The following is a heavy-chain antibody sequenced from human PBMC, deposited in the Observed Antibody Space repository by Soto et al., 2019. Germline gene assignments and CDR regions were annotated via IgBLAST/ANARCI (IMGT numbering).Heavy chain of an antibody. V-gene: IGHV3-23*01. J-gene: IGHJ6*02. CDR3: AKVFDPGYYDFWSGPGMDV. CDR1: GFIFRTHG. Sequence: PGGSLRLSCAGSGFIFRTHGMSWVRQAPGKGLEWVSALSGSGSSTYYADSVKGRFIISRDNSKNTLYLQMHSVRAEDTAVYYCAKVFDPGYYDFWSGPGMDVWGQGTTVTVSS. CDR2: LSGSGSST. D-gene: IGHD3-3*01.